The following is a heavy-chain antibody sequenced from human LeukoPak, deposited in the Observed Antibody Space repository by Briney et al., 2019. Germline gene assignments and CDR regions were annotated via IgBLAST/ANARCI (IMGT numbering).Heavy chain of an antibody. V-gene: IGHV3-48*01. J-gene: IGHJ3*02. Sequence: PGGSLRLSCAASGFTFSSYSMNWVRQAPGKGLEWVSYISSSSSTIYYADSVKGRFTISRDNAKNSLYLQMNSLRAEDTAVYYCARLSLTISGVVIPDDALDIWGQGTMVTVSS. D-gene: IGHD3-3*01. CDR2: ISSSSSTI. CDR1: GFTFSSYS. CDR3: ARLSLTISGVVIPDDALDI.